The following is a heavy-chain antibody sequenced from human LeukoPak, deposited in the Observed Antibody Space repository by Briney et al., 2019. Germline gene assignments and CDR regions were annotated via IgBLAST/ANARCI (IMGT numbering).Heavy chain of an antibody. CDR1: GFTFNRCW. CDR2: INPDGRDT. D-gene: IGHD2-21*02. V-gene: IGHV3-7*01. CDR3: TSWGDTTAEYFQR. Sequence: GGSLRLSCVVSGFTFNRCWMNWVRQAPGKGLEWVAHINPDGRDTYYVDSVKGRFTISRDNAQNSMYLQMNSLRVEDTAVYYRTSWGDTTAEYFQRWGQGTLVTVSS. J-gene: IGHJ1*01.